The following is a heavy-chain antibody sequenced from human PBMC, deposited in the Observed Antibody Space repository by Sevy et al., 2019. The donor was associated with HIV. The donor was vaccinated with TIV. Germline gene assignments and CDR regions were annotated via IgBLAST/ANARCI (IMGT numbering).Heavy chain of an antibody. CDR1: GFTFSSYV. CDR2: ISSTGGNT. V-gene: IGHV3-64*02. Sequence: GGSLRLSCAASGFTFSSYVMHWARQAPGKGLESVSAISSTGGNTYYIDSVNSRFTISSDNSKNTMYLQMDSLRGEDIAGYYCVRRGTAGSYDYWGQGALVTVSS. D-gene: IGHD1-26*01. J-gene: IGHJ4*02. CDR3: VRRGTAGSYDY.